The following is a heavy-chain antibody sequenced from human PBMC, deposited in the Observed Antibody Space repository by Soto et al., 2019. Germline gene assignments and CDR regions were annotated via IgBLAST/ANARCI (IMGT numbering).Heavy chain of an antibody. CDR3: AREYGMDV. CDR1: GYSFHTXA. Sequence: ASVKVSCKASGYSFHTXAISWVRQAPGQGLEWVGWISGYNGNTNYAEKFQGRVTLTTDTSTKTAFMELRGLTSDDTAVYYCAREYGMDVWGQGTTVTVSS. CDR2: ISGYNGNT. J-gene: IGHJ6*02. V-gene: IGHV1-18*01.